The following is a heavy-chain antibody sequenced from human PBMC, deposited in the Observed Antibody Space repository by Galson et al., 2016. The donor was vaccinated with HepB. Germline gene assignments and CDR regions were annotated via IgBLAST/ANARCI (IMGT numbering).Heavy chain of an antibody. Sequence: SLRLSCAASGFTFSSYWMHWVRQAPGKGLVWVPRINSDGSTTHYADSVKGRFTLSRDNAKNTLYLTMNNPRAEVTAVYYCVNLGTTKTWGQGTQVTVSS. CDR1: GFTFSSYW. V-gene: IGHV3-74*01. CDR2: INSDGSTT. CDR3: VNLGTTKT. D-gene: IGHD1-26*01. J-gene: IGHJ5*02.